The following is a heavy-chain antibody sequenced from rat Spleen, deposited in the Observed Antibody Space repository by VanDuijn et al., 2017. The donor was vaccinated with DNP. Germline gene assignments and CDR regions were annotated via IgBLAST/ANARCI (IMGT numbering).Heavy chain of an antibody. CDR3: ERLYSGPFDY. Sequence: EVQLVESGGGLVQPGRSLKLSCADSGFTFRDYYMAWVRQATKKGLEWVASISYEGSGTDNGDSVKGRFTLSRDNAKSTLYLQMNSLGSEDTATYYCERLYSGPFDYWGQGVIVTVSS. J-gene: IGHJ2*01. D-gene: IGHD1-11*01. CDR2: ISYEGSGT. CDR1: GFTFRDYY. V-gene: IGHV5-22*01.